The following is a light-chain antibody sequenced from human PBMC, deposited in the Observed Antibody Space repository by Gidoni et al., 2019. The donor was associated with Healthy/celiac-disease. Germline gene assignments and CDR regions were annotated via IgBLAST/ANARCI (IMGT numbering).Light chain of an antibody. CDR2: QDN. CDR3: QAWDSSTFV. J-gene: IGLJ1*01. V-gene: IGLV3-1*01. CDR1: KLGDKY. Sequence: SYELPQSPSVSVSPGQTASISCSGDKLGDKYVCWYQQKPGQSPVMVIYQDNKRPSGIPKRFSGSNSGNTATLIISGTQAMDEADYYCQAWDSSTFVFGTGTKVTVL.